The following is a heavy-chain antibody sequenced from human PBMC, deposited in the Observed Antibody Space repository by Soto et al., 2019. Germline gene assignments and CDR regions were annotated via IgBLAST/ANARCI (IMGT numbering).Heavy chain of an antibody. CDR3: ARATSWQLPFDY. D-gene: IGHD2-15*01. Sequence: QVQLQESGPGVVKPSETLSLTCTVSSDSISSYYWCWIRQPTGKRLEWIGFISYSGSTDYNPSLRSRLTIPGATSKNQFSLKVSSVTAPDTAVYYCARATSWQLPFDYWGQGTLVTVSS. CDR1: SDSISSYY. V-gene: IGHV4-59*01. CDR2: ISYSGST. J-gene: IGHJ4*02.